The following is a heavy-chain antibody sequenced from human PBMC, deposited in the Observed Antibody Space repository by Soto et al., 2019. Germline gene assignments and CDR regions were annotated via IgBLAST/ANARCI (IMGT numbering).Heavy chain of an antibody. Sequence: QVQLVQSGAEVKKPGASVKVSCKASGYTFTGYYMHWVRQAPGQGLEWMGWINPNSGGTNYAQKFQGWVAMTRDTSISTAYMELSRLRSDDTAVYYCARDIGPHGYLYDYWGQGTLVTVSS. CDR1: GYTFTGYY. CDR2: INPNSGGT. J-gene: IGHJ4*02. CDR3: ARDIGPHGYLYDY. V-gene: IGHV1-2*04. D-gene: IGHD5-18*01.